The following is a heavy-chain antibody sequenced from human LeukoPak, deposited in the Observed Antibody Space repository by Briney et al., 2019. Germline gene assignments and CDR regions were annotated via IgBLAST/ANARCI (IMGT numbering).Heavy chain of an antibody. J-gene: IGHJ4*02. CDR2: IAPSDSYT. Sequence: GESLKISCKGSGYSFTSHWISWVRQMPGKGLEWMGRIAPSDSYTNYRPSFQGHVTISADKSINTAYLQWSSLKASDTAMYYCARHRDCSSGACYPDYWGQGTLVTVSS. CDR3: ARHRDCSSGACYPDY. V-gene: IGHV5-10-1*01. CDR1: GYSFTSHW. D-gene: IGHD2-15*01.